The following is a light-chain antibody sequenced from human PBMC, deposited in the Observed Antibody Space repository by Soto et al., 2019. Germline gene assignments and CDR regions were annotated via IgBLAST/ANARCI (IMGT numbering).Light chain of an antibody. J-gene: IGLJ2*01. CDR3: ATWDGSLNGVV. Sequence: QAVVTQPPSVSGAPGQRVTISCTGSGSNIGAGYAVHWYQQLPGTAPKLLIYSNTNRPSGVPDRFSGSKSGTSASLAISGLQSEDETHYYCATWDGSLNGVVFGGGTQLTVL. V-gene: IGLV1-40*01. CDR1: GSNIGAGYA. CDR2: SNT.